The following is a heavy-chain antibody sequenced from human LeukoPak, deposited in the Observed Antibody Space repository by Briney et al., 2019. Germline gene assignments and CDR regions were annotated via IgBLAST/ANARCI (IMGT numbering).Heavy chain of an antibody. J-gene: IGHJ4*02. D-gene: IGHD4-17*01. CDR2: IIPILGIA. V-gene: IGHV1-69*04. Sequence: GASVKVSCKASGGTFSSYAISWVRQAPGQGLEWMGRIIPILGIANYAQKFQGRVTITADKSTSTAYMELSSLYFEDTAVYYCATLEPEPGDFGGLAYWGQGTLVTVSS. CDR3: ATLEPEPGDFGGLAY. CDR1: GGTFSSYA.